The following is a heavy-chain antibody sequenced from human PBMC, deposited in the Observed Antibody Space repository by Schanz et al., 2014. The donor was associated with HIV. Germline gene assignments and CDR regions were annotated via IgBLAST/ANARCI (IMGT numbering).Heavy chain of an antibody. CDR3: ARGRFCSGGSCYHDY. J-gene: IGHJ4*02. CDR1: GYTFTRYD. Sequence: QVQLVQSGAEVKKPGASVKVSCKASGYTFTRYDINWVRQATGQGLEWMGGIIPMLRTAHYAQRFQGRVTIIADKSTNILYMELSNLRSEDTAVYYCARGRFCSGGSCYHDYWGQGTLVTVSS. CDR2: IIPMLRTA. V-gene: IGHV1-69*06. D-gene: IGHD2-15*01.